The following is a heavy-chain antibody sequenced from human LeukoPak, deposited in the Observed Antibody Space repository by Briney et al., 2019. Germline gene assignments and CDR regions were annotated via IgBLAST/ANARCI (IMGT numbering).Heavy chain of an antibody. Sequence: SETLSLTCTVSGGSISSGSYYWSWIRQPAGRGLEWIGRIYTSGSTNYNPSLKSRVTISVDTSKNQFSLKLSSVTAADTAVYYCARESGRPFWSGYYNPWGQGTLVTVSS. CDR2: IYTSGST. J-gene: IGHJ5*02. CDR1: GGSISSGSYY. D-gene: IGHD3-3*01. V-gene: IGHV4-61*02. CDR3: ARESGRPFWSGYYNP.